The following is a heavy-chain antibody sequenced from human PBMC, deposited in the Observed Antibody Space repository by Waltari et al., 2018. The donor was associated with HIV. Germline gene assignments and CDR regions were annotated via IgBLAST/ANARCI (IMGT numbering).Heavy chain of an antibody. CDR2: IKSSGDNR. J-gene: IGHJ5*02. CDR3: ARGVGSSDWFTHRFDP. V-gene: IGHV3-48*01. D-gene: IGHD6-19*01. CDR1: GFTFSVNS. Sequence: EVQLVESGGGLVQSGGSLRLSCAASGFTFSVNSMNWVGQAPGNGLDGVSYIKSSGDNRYYADSLKRRFTISRDNAKNSLYLQMNSLRAEDTAVYYCARGVGSSDWFTHRFDPWGQGTLVTVSS.